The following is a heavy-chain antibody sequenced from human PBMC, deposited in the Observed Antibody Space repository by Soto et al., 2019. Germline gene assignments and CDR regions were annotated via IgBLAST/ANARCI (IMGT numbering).Heavy chain of an antibody. J-gene: IGHJ5*02. CDR3: ARGNRLGYCSGGSCYSWFDP. Sequence: ASVKVSCKASGYTFTSYGISWVRQAPGQGLEWMGWISAYNGNTNYAQKLQGRVTMTTDTSTSTAYMELRSLRSDDTAVYYCARGNRLGYCSGGSCYSWFDPWGQGTLVTVS. V-gene: IGHV1-18*01. CDR2: ISAYNGNT. CDR1: GYTFTSYG. D-gene: IGHD2-15*01.